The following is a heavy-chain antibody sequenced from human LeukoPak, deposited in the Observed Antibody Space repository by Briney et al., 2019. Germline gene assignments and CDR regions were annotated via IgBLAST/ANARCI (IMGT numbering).Heavy chain of an antibody. CDR1: GGSISSGDYY. V-gene: IGHV4-30-4*08. D-gene: IGHD3-3*01. CDR2: IYYSGST. J-gene: IGHJ4*02. Sequence: SETLSLTCTVSGGSISSGDYYWSWLRQPPGKGLEWVGYIYYSGSTYYNPSLKSRVTISVDTSKNQYSLKLSSVTAADTAVYYCARGRYDFWSGSKHLDYWGQGTLVTVSS. CDR3: ARGRYDFWSGSKHLDY.